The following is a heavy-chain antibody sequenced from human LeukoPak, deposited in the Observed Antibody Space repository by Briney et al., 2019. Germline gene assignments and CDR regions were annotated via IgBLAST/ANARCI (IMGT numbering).Heavy chain of an antibody. J-gene: IGHJ4*02. Sequence: GGSLRLSCAASGFTLSSSWMSWVRQAPGKGLQWVANIKEDECEKDYVDSVKGRFTISRDNAKNSLDLQMNSLRAEDTAVYYCAAYRGAHHKTFDYWGQGTLVTVSS. CDR1: GFTLSSSW. D-gene: IGHD1-26*01. CDR3: AAYRGAHHKTFDY. CDR2: IKEDECEK. V-gene: IGHV3-7*03.